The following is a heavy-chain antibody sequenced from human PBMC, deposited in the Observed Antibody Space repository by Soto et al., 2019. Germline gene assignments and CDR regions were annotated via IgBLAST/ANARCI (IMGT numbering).Heavy chain of an antibody. CDR3: ARDLISLGSDYYYSSGFLPKVFDG. D-gene: IGHD3-22*01. V-gene: IGHV1-69*13. Sequence: SVKVSCKASGGTFSIYSISWVRRAPGQGLEWMGGIIPIFGTANYAQKFQGRVTITADESTSTAYMELSSLRSEDTAVYYCARDLISLGSDYYYSSGFLPKVFDGRREVPLVT. CDR2: IIPIFGTA. J-gene: IGHJ5*02. CDR1: GGTFSIYS.